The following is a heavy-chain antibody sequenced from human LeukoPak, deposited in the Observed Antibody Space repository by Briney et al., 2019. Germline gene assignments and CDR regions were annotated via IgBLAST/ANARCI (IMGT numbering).Heavy chain of an antibody. CDR3: ARHFSEIDFWSGQRGTHFDY. D-gene: IGHD3-3*01. CDR1: GGSFSSYY. J-gene: IGHJ4*02. CDR2: IYYSGST. Sequence: SETLSLTCAVYGGSFSSYYWSWIRQPPGKGLEWIGYIYYSGSTNYNPSLKSRVTISVDTSKNQFSLKLSSVTAADTAVYYCARHFSEIDFWSGQRGTHFDYWGQGTLVTVSS. V-gene: IGHV4-59*08.